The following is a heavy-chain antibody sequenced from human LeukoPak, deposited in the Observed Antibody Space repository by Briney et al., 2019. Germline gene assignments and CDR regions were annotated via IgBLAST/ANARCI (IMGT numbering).Heavy chain of an antibody. CDR2: ISGDGGTT. CDR3: ARRGQQLVRVYYYYYCMDV. CDR1: GFTFDNYA. V-gene: IGHV3-43*02. D-gene: IGHD6-13*01. J-gene: IGHJ6*02. Sequence: GGSLRLSCAASGFTFDNYAMHWVRQAPGKGLEWVSLISGDGGTTYYADSVKGRFTISRDNSKNSLYLQMNSLRTEDTALYYCARRGQQLVRVYYYYYCMDVWGQGTTVTVSS.